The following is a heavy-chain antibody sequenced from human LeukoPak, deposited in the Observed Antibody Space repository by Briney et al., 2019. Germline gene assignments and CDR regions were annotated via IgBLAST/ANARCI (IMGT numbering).Heavy chain of an antibody. CDR3: ARDALGSSGWLNYYYYYGMDV. V-gene: IGHV3-21*01. CDR1: GFTFSSYS. J-gene: IGHJ6*02. D-gene: IGHD6-19*01. CDR2: ISSSSSYI. Sequence: PGGSLRLSCAASGFTFSSYSMNWVRQAPGEGLEWVSSISSSSSYIYYADSVKGRFTISRDNAKNSLYLQMNSLRAEDTAVYYCARDALGSSGWLNYYYYYGMDVWGQGTTVTVSS.